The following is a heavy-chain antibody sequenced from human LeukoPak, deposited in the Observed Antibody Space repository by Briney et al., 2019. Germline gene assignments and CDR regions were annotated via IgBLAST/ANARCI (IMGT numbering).Heavy chain of an antibody. CDR1: GGSISSYY. D-gene: IGHD1-26*01. V-gene: IGHV4-59*12. CDR3: ARVRRRVGFDY. Sequence: PSETLSLTCTVSGGSISSYYWSWIRQPPGKGLEWIGYIYYSGSTNYNPSLKSRVTISVDTSKNQFSLKLSSVTAADTAVYYCARVRRRVGFDYWGQGTLVTVSS. CDR2: IYYSGST. J-gene: IGHJ4*02.